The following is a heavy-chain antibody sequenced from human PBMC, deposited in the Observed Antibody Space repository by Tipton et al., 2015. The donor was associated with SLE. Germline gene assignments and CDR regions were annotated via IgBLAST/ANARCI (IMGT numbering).Heavy chain of an antibody. J-gene: IGHJ4*02. V-gene: IGHV4-4*07. CDR2: VYTSGYI. CDR1: GDSISSQY. D-gene: IGHD3-3*01. CDR3: ARGGEWFHDY. Sequence: TLSLTCTVSGDSISSQYWSWIRQPAGKGLEWVGRVYTSGYIQSNPSLKTRVTLSFDTAKNHFSLNLSSVNAADTAVYYCARGGEWFHDYWGQGTPVTVSS.